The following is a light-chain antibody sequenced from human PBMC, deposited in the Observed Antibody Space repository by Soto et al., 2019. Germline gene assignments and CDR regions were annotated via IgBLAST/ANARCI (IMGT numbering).Light chain of an antibody. J-gene: IGKJ5*01. CDR2: GAS. V-gene: IGKV1-39*01. CDR1: QTIDSY. CDR3: QQTRSGIT. Sequence: DIQLTQSPPSLSATVGDRVTITCRASQTIDSYLNWFQQKPGMAPKLLIYGASKLQSGVPSRFRGSGSGTDFTHTIDTLQPDDFASYYCQQTRSGITFGQGTRLEI.